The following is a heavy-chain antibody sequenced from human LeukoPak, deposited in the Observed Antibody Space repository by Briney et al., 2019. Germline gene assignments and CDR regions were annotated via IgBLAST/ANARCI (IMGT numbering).Heavy chain of an antibody. CDR2: ISSSSSYI. Sequence: PGGSLRLSCAASGFTFSSYSMNWVRQAPGKGLEWVSSISSSSSYIYYADSVKGRFTISRDNAKNSLYLQMNSLRAEDTALYYCARETAVAGGYWFDPWGQGTLVTVSS. CDR3: ARETAVAGGYWFDP. CDR1: GFTFSSYS. D-gene: IGHD6-19*01. V-gene: IGHV3-21*04. J-gene: IGHJ5*02.